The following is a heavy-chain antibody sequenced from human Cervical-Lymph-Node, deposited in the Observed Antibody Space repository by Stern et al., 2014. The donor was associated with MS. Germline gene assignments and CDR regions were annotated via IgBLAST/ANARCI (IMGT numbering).Heavy chain of an antibody. CDR2: INSEGSST. CDR1: GFTFSSYW. Sequence: VQLVESGGGLVQPGGSLRLSCAASGFTFSSYWMHWVRQAPGKGLVWVSRINSEGSSTSYADSVKVRFTISRDNAKNTVYLQMNSLRVEDTAVYYCARAEWDSTSSLDYWGQGTLVTVSS. V-gene: IGHV3-74*02. D-gene: IGHD6-6*01. J-gene: IGHJ4*02. CDR3: ARAEWDSTSSLDY.